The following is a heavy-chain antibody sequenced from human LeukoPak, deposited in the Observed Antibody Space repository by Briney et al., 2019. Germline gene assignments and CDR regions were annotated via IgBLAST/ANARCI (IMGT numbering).Heavy chain of an antibody. D-gene: IGHD1-1*01. CDR3: ARGPAGYN. Sequence: GGSLRLSCAASGFTFSSNHMSWVRQAPGKGLEWVSVIYSGGSTDYSDSVKGRFTTSRDNSKNTLYLQMNSLRAEDTAVYHCARGPAGYNWGQGTLVTVSS. CDR1: GFTFSSNH. CDR2: IYSGGST. J-gene: IGHJ4*02. V-gene: IGHV3-53*01.